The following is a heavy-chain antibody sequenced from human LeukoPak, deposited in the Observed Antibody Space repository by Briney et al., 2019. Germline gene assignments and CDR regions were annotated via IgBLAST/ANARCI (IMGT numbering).Heavy chain of an antibody. Sequence: PGGSLRLSCAASGFIFSNYWMTWVCQAPGKGLEWVAHIGQDGRERHYVDSVKDRFTISRDNAKNSLDLQMDSLRAEDTAVYYCARDWGSTGYDLYDSWGQGTLVTVSS. J-gene: IGHJ4*02. CDR3: ARDWGSTGYDLYDS. D-gene: IGHD5-12*01. CDR2: IGQDGRER. V-gene: IGHV3-7*01. CDR1: GFIFSNYW.